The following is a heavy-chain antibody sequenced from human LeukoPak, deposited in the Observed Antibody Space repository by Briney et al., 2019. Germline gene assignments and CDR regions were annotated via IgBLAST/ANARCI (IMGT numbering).Heavy chain of an antibody. J-gene: IGHJ1*01. CDR3: AREGYSYGRRFEYFQH. CDR1: VYTFTGYY. D-gene: IGHD5-18*01. V-gene: IGHV1-2*06. CDR2: INPNSGGT. Sequence: GASVKVSCKASVYTFTGYYMHWVRQAPGQGLEWMGRINPNSGGTNYAQKFQGRVTMTRDTSISTAYMELSSLRSDDTAVYYCAREGYSYGRRFEYFQHWGQGTLVTVSS.